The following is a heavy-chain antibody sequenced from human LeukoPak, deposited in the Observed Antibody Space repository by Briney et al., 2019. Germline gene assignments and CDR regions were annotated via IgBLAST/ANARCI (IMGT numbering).Heavy chain of an antibody. Sequence: ASVKVSCKASGYFFRDYYMHWVRQAPGQGLEWMGRINPSSGDTNYAQKFQGRVTMTSDTSISTAYLELNRLRTDDTAIYFCARDVHDHGGNSGFDYWGQGSLVIVSS. CDR3: ARDVHDHGGNSGFDY. D-gene: IGHD4-23*01. CDR1: GYFFRDYY. J-gene: IGHJ4*01. CDR2: INPSSGDT. V-gene: IGHV1-2*06.